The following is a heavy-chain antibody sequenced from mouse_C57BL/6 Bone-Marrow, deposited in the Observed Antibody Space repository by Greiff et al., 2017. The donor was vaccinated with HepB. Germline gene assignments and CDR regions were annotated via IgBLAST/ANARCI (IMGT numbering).Heavy chain of an antibody. V-gene: IGHV1-82*01. D-gene: IGHD2-4*01. Sequence: QVQLKESGPELVKPGASVKISCKASGYAFSSSWMNWVKQRPGKGLEWIGRIYPGDGDTNYNGKFKGKATLTADKSSSTAYMQLSSLTSEDSAVYFCATNPLLYYDYDGYWGQGTTLTVSS. CDR1: GYAFSSSW. CDR2: IYPGDGDT. J-gene: IGHJ2*01. CDR3: ATNPLLYYDYDGY.